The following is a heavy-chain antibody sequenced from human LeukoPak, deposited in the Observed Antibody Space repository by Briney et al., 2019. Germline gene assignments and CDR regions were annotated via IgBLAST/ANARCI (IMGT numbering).Heavy chain of an antibody. J-gene: IGHJ3*02. Sequence: GGSLRLSCAASGFTFSDTAMHWVRQASGKGLEWVSDISSSSTTIYYADSVKGRFTISRDNAKNSLYLQMNSLRAEDTAVYYCARNQVTYYYGSGSYANDAFDIWGQGTMVTVSS. CDR3: ARNQVTYYYGSGSYANDAFDI. CDR2: ISSSSTTI. CDR1: GFTFSDTA. V-gene: IGHV3-48*01. D-gene: IGHD3-10*01.